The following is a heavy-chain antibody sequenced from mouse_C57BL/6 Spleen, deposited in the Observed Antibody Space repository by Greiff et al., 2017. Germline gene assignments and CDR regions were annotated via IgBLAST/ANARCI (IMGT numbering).Heavy chain of an antibody. CDR2: ISSGSSTI. CDR3: ERRWLPRSLAMDY. D-gene: IGHD2-2*01. CDR1: GFTFSGYG. Sequence: EVKLLESGGGLVKPGGSLKLSCAASGFTFSGYGMHWVRQAPEKGLEWVAYISSGSSTIYYADKVKRRVSSSRDNAKTTMLHQMQSLRSEDTAMSYCERRWLPRSLAMDYWGQGTSVTVSS. J-gene: IGHJ4*01. V-gene: IGHV5-17*01.